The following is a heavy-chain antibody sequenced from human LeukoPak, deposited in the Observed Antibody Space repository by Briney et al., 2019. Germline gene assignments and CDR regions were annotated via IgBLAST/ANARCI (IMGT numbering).Heavy chain of an antibody. CDR2: ISYDGSNK. CDR3: ARPRSSGYYYMDY. D-gene: IGHD3-22*01. V-gene: IGHV3-30-3*01. Sequence: GGSVRLSCAASVFTLGSYSIHWVRHAPCKGLEWVEVISYDGSNKYYADSVKGRFTISRDNSKNTLYLQMNSLRAEDTAVYYCARPRSSGYYYMDYWGQGTLVTVSS. J-gene: IGHJ4*02. CDR1: VFTLGSYS.